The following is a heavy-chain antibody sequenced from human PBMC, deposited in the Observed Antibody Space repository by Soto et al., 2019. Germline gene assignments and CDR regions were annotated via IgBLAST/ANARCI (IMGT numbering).Heavy chain of an antibody. CDR3: GRGGLWHYFDY. CDR2: INHSGST. Sequence: PSETLSLTCAVYGGSFSGYYWSWIRQPPGKGLEWIGEINHSGSTNYNPSLKSRVTISVDTSKNQFSLKLSSVTAADTAVYYCGRGGLWHYFDYWGQGTLVTVSS. V-gene: IGHV4-34*01. CDR1: GGSFSGYY. D-gene: IGHD3-10*01. J-gene: IGHJ4*02.